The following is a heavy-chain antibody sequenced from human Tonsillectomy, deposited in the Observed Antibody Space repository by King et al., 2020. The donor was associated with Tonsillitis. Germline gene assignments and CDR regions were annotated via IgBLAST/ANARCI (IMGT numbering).Heavy chain of an antibody. CDR2: INPNSGGK. CDR3: VSGWSTFDI. CDR1: GYTFTCYY. D-gene: IGHD3-3*01. Sequence: VQLVESVAEVKKPGASVKVSCKASGYTFTCYYMHLVRQVPGQGLEWMGWINPNSGGKNYAQKFQGRVTMTRDTSISTAYMELSRLRFDDTAVYYCVSGWSTFDIWGQGTMVTVSS. V-gene: IGHV1-2*02. J-gene: IGHJ3*02.